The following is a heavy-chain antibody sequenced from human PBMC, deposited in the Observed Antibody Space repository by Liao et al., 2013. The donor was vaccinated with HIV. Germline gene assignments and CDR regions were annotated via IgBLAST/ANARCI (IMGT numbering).Heavy chain of an antibody. J-gene: IGHJ6*03. CDR1: GGSISSQY. Sequence: QVQLQESGPGLVKPSETLSLTCTVSGGSISSQYWSWIRQPAGKGLEWIGRIYTTGSTNYNPSLNSRVSISVDTSKNQFSLKLSSVTAADTAVYYCARLFPKVCSTSCYRGAPYYMDVWGKGTTVTVSS. CDR2: IYTTGST. D-gene: IGHD2-2*02. V-gene: IGHV4-4*07. CDR3: ARLFPKVCSTSCYRGAPYYMDV.